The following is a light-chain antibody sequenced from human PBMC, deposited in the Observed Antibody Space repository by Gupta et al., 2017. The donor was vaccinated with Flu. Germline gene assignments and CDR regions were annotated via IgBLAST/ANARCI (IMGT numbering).Light chain of an antibody. J-gene: IGKJ4*01. V-gene: IGKV4-1*01. CDR2: WAS. Sequence: DFVMTQSPDSLAVHLGARATLNCKFRQNTLYSSYNKNYLAWYQQKPGQPPKLLIYWASPRESGVPDRFSGSGAGTDFTLNISSLQAEDVAVYYCQQYYSTLLTFGGGTKVEIK. CDR3: QQYYSTLLT. CDR1: QNTLYSSYNKNY.